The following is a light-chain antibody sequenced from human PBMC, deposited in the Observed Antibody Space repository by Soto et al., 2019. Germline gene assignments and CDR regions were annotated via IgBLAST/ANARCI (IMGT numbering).Light chain of an antibody. CDR1: QGIAAS. J-gene: IGKJ4*01. CDR2: ADS. Sequence: DILLTQSPSFLSASVGDRVTITCRASQGIAASLAWYQQKPGNPPRLLIYADSTLQSGVPSRFSGSGSGTRGTLTISSLEPEDFATYYCQQTRTYPRTFGGGTKVEMK. V-gene: IGKV1-9*01. CDR3: QQTRTYPRT.